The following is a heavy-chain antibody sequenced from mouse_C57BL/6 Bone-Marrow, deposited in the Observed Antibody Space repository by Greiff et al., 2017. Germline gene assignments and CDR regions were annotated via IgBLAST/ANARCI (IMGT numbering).Heavy chain of an antibody. CDR1: GYTFTSYW. D-gene: IGHD1-1*01. J-gene: IGHJ2*01. Sequence: QVQLQQPGAELVMPGASVKLSCKASGYTFTSYWMHWVKQRPGQGLEWIGEIDPSDSYTNYNQKFKGKSTLTVDKSSSTAYMQLSSLTSEYSAVYYCARVDTTVINRYYFDDWGKGTTLTVSS. CDR2: IDPSDSYT. V-gene: IGHV1-69*01. CDR3: ARVDTTVINRYYFDD.